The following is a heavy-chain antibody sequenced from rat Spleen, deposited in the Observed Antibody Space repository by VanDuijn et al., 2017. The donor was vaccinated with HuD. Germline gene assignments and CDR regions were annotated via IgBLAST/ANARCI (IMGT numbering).Heavy chain of an antibody. CDR1: GNSITSNY. CDR3: ARWGLGYYGYEGGFAY. CDR2: ITYSGST. V-gene: IGHV3-1*01. Sequence: EVQLQESGPGLVKPSQSLSLTCSVTGNSITSNYWGWIRKFPGNKMEWMGYITYSGSTSYNPSLKSRISITRDTSKNQFFLQLNFVTTEDTATYYCARWGLGYYGYEGGFAYWGPGTLVTVSS. D-gene: IGHD1-7*01. J-gene: IGHJ3*01.